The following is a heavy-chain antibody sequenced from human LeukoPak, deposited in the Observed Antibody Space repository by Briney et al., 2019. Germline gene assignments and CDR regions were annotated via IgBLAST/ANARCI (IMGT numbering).Heavy chain of an antibody. D-gene: IGHD4-23*01. CDR3: VKDFGGNSDY. CDR1: RFNVNNYW. V-gene: IGHV3-74*01. Sequence: GGSLRLSCAASRFNVNNYWMHWVRQAPGKGLVWVSRINEDGRVTSYAGSVRSRFTISRDSVENTLHLQMNSLRAKDTAVYYCVKDFGGNSDYWGQGTLVTVSS. J-gene: IGHJ4*02. CDR2: INEDGRVT.